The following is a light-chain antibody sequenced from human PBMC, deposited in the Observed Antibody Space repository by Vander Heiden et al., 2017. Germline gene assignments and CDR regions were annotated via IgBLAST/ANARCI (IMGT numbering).Light chain of an antibody. V-gene: IGKV1-8*01. CDR3: QQYYSYPRWT. CDR2: AAS. CDR1: QGISSH. J-gene: IGKJ1*01. Sequence: AIRRTQSPSSLSASTGDRVTITCRASQGISSHLAWYQQKPGKAPKLLIYAASTLQSGVPSRFSGSGSGTDFTLTISCLQSEDFATYYCQQYYSYPRWTFGQGIKVEIK.